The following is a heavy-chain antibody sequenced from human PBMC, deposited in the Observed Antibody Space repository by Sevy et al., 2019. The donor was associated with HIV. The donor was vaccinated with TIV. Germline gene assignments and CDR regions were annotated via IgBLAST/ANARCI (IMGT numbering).Heavy chain of an antibody. CDR3: AGEGGSYCSSTSCYRGGLFAAPVDY. J-gene: IGHJ4*02. CDR2: TYYRSKWYN. V-gene: IGHV6-1*01. Sequence: SQTLSLTCAISGDSVSSNSAAWNWIRQSPSRGLEWLGRTYYRSKWYNDYAVSVKSRITINPGTSKNHFSLQLNSVTPEDTAVYYCAGEGGSYCSSTSCYRGGLFAAPVDYWGQGTLVTVSS. D-gene: IGHD2-2*02. CDR1: GDSVSSNSAA.